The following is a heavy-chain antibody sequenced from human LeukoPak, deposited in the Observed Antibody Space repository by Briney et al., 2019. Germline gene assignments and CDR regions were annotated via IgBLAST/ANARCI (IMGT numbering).Heavy chain of an antibody. CDR2: IIPIFGTA. Sequence: SVKVSCKASGYTFTSYGISWVRQAPGQGLEWMGRIIPIFGTANYAQKFQGRVTITTDESTSTAYMELSSLRSEDTAVYYCARDNSSGPLYYYYMDVWGKGTTVTVSS. CDR3: ARDNSSGPLYYYYMDV. V-gene: IGHV1-69*05. D-gene: IGHD3-10*01. J-gene: IGHJ6*03. CDR1: GYTFTSYG.